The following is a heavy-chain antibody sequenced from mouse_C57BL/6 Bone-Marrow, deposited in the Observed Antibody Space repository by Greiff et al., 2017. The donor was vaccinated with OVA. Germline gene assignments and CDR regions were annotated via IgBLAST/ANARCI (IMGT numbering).Heavy chain of an antibody. Sequence: QVQLKQPGAELVKPGASVKLSCKASGYTFTSYWMHWVKQRPGQGLEWIGMIHPNSGSTNYNEKFKSKATLTVDKSSSTAYMQLSSLTSEDSAVYYCARDGSSVYAMDYWGQGTSVTVSS. CDR3: ARDGSSVYAMDY. CDR1: GYTFTSYW. CDR2: IHPNSGST. D-gene: IGHD1-1*01. V-gene: IGHV1-64*01. J-gene: IGHJ4*01.